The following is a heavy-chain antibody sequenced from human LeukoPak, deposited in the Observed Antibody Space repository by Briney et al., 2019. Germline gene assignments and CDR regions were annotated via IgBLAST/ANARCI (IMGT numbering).Heavy chain of an antibody. CDR1: GFTFSSYA. Sequence: GGSLRLSCAASGFTFSSYAMHWVRQAPGKGLEWVAVISYDGSNKYYADSVKGRFTISRDNSKNTLYLQINSLRAEDTAVYYCARDSMHPAYCGGDCYGSYYYGMDVWGQGTTVTVSS. V-gene: IGHV3-30-3*01. CDR2: ISYDGSNK. J-gene: IGHJ6*02. CDR3: ARDSMHPAYCGGDCYGSYYYGMDV. D-gene: IGHD2-21*02.